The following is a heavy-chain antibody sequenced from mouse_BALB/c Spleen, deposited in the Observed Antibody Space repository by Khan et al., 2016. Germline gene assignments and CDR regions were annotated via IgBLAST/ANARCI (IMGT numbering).Heavy chain of an antibody. Sequence: VQLKQSGPGLVKPSQSLSLTCTVTGYSITSDYAWNWIRQFPGNKLEWMGYISYSGYTNYNPSLKSRISITRDTSKNQFFLQLNSVTTEDTATYYCAYDGYSAWFTYWGQGTLVTVSA. CDR3: AYDGYSAWFTY. CDR2: ISYSGYT. J-gene: IGHJ3*01. D-gene: IGHD2-3*01. CDR1: GYSITSDYA. V-gene: IGHV3-2*02.